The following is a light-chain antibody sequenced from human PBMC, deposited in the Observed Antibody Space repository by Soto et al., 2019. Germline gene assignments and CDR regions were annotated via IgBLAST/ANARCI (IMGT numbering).Light chain of an antibody. CDR1: SSDAGGYNY. Sequence: QSALTQPASVSGSPGQSITISCTGTSSDAGGYNYVSWYQQHPGKVPKLMIYGVSNRPSGVSNRFSGSKSGNTASLTISGLQAEDEADYYCSSYSSSSIRVFGGGTKVTVL. CDR2: GVS. V-gene: IGLV2-14*01. J-gene: IGLJ3*02. CDR3: SSYSSSSIRV.